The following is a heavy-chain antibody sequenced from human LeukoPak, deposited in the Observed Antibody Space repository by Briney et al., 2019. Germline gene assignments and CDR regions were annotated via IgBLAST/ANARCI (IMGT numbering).Heavy chain of an antibody. CDR3: ARMIAVADYFDY. CDR1: GFTVSSNY. D-gene: IGHD6-19*01. V-gene: IGHV3-66*01. J-gene: IGHJ4*02. CDR2: IYRGGNT. Sequence: GGSLRLSCAASGFTVSSNYMTWVRQAPGKGLEWVSVIYRGGNTYYADSAKGRFTISRDNSKNTLYLQMNSLRAEDTAVYYCARMIAVADYFDYWGQGTLVTVSS.